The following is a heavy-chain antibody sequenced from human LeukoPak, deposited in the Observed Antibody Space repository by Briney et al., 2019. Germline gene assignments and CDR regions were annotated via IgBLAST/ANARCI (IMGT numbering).Heavy chain of an antibody. V-gene: IGHV5-51*01. CDR3: ARHHSGSYSSDY. CDR2: IYPGDSVT. Sequence: GESLKISCKGSGYSFTSYWIAWVRQMPGKGLEWMGTIYPGDSVTRYSPSLQGQVTFSADKSISTAYLQWSSLKASDTAMYYCARHHSGSYSSDYWGQGTLVTVSS. CDR1: GYSFTSYW. D-gene: IGHD1-26*01. J-gene: IGHJ4*02.